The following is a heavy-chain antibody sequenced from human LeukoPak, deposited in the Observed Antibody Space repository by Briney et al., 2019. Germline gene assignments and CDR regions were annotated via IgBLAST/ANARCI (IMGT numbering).Heavy chain of an antibody. V-gene: IGHV3-11*05. CDR2: ISSTSIYT. D-gene: IGHD6-13*01. CDR3: AREDGYSSSWYSDY. J-gene: IGHJ4*02. Sequence: KPGGTLRLSCAASGFTFSDYYMSWIRQAPGKGLEWVSDISSTSIYTNYADSVKGRFTISRDNAKNSLYLQMNSLRAEDTAVYYCAREDGYSSSWYSDYWGQETLVTVPS. CDR1: GFTFSDYY.